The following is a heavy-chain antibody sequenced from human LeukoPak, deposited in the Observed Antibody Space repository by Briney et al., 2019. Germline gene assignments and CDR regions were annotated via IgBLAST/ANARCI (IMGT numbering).Heavy chain of an antibody. CDR1: GFTFSSYA. CDR2: ISGSGGST. Sequence: GGSLRLSCAASGFTFSSYAMSWVRQAPGKGLEWVSAISGSGGSTYYADSVKGRFTISRDNSKNTLYLQMNSLRAEDTAVYYCARAPEGYCSSTSCPYYFDYWGQGTLVTVSS. D-gene: IGHD2-2*01. J-gene: IGHJ4*02. V-gene: IGHV3-23*01. CDR3: ARAPEGYCSSTSCPYYFDY.